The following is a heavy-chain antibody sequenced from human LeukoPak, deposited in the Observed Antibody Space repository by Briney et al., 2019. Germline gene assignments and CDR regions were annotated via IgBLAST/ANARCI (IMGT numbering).Heavy chain of an antibody. CDR3: ASGLGGYYDSSGIRLDY. CDR2: IYYSGST. CDR1: GGSISSSGYY. V-gene: IGHV4-31*03. J-gene: IGHJ4*02. Sequence: SETLSLTCTVSGGSISSSGYYWSWIRQHPGKGLEWIGYIYYSGSTYYNPSLKSRVTISVDTSKNQFSLKLSSVTAADTAVYYCASGLGGYYDSSGIRLDYWGQGTLVTVSS. D-gene: IGHD3-22*01.